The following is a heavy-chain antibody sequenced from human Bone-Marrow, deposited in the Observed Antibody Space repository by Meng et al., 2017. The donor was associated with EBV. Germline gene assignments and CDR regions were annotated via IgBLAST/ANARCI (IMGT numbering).Heavy chain of an antibody. CDR3: ARGVLGMVYYFDY. J-gene: IGHJ4*02. CDR2: INTNTGNP. D-gene: IGHD3-10*01. V-gene: IGHV7-4-1*02. CDR1: EGTFSSYA. Sequence: AQAVQCGVELNKSGFSLTAPCKAPEGTFSSYAFSWVRQAPGQGLEWMGWINTNTGNPTYAQGFTGRFVFSLDTSVSTAYLQISSLKAEDTAVYYCARGVLGMVYYFDYWGQGTLVTVSS.